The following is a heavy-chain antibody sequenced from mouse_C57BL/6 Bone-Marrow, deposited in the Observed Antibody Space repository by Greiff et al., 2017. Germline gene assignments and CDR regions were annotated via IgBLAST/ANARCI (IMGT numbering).Heavy chain of an antibody. V-gene: IGHV1-54*01. J-gene: IGHJ2*01. CDR1: GYAFTNYL. Sequence: VQGVESGAELVRPGTSVKVSCKASGYAFTNYLIEWVKQRPGQGLEWIGVINPGSGGTNYNEKFKGKATLTADKSSSTAYMQLSSLTSEDSAVYFCARGGYYVDYWGQGTTLTVSS. CDR3: ARGGYYVDY. CDR2: INPGSGGT.